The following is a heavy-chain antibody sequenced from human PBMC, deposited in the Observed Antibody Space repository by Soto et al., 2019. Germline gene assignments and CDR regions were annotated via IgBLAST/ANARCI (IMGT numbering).Heavy chain of an antibody. V-gene: IGHV3-21*01. Sequence: GGSLRLSCAASGFTFSSYAMSWVRQAPGKGLEWVSSISSSSSYIYYADSVKGRFTISRDNAKNSLYLQMNSLRAEDTAVYYCARDRYYYDSSGPLAEYFQHWGQGTLVTVS. CDR2: ISSSSSYI. D-gene: IGHD3-22*01. CDR1: GFTFSSYA. CDR3: ARDRYYYDSSGPLAEYFQH. J-gene: IGHJ1*01.